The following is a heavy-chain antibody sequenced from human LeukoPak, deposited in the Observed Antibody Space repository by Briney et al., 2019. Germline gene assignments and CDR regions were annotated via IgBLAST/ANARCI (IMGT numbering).Heavy chain of an antibody. Sequence: GGSLRLSCAASGFTFSSYAMHWVRQAPGKGLEWVAVIWYDGINKYCADSVKGRFTISRDNSKNTLYLQMNSPRAEDTAVYYCERDGEKVGFTPGYGGKGTLVTVS. CDR3: ERDGEKVGFTPGY. J-gene: IGHJ4*02. CDR2: IWYDGINK. V-gene: IGHV3-33*08. CDR1: GFTFSSYA. D-gene: IGHD2-2*01.